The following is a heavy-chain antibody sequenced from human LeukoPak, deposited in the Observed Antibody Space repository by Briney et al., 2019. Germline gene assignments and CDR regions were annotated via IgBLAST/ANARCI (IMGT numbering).Heavy chain of an antibody. Sequence: GGSLRLSCAASGFTFSSYSMNWVRQAPGKGLEWVALISFDESSEYYADSVKGRFSISRDNSKNTLYLQMNNARVDDTAVYYCAKEVGYGSPYFDYWGQGTLVTVSS. V-gene: IGHV3-30*18. J-gene: IGHJ4*02. CDR2: ISFDESSE. CDR1: GFTFSSYS. D-gene: IGHD5-12*01. CDR3: AKEVGYGSPYFDY.